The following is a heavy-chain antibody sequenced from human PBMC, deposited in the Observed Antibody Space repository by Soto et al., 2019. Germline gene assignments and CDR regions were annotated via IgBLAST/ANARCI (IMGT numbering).Heavy chain of an antibody. CDR1: GGSINSFY. V-gene: IGHV4-59*01. CDR3: ARDRGANGAYCDY. D-gene: IGHD3-10*01. J-gene: IGHJ4*02. CDR2: IYYSGST. Sequence: QVQLQESGPGLVKPSETLSLTCIVSGGSINSFYWSWVRQPPGKGLEWIGYIYYSGSTNYNPSLKSRVTISVDTSKNQFSRKLNSVTAADTAVYYCARDRGANGAYCDYWGQGTLVTVSS.